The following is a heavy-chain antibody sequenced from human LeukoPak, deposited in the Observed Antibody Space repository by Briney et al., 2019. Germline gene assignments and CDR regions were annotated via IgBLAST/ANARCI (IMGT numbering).Heavy chain of an antibody. CDR2: ITGSGGST. CDR3: ARAVWELHPFDY. J-gene: IGHJ4*02. V-gene: IGHV3-23*01. Sequence: GGSLRLSCAPSGFTFDNFAMTWVRQAPGKGLEWVSEITGSGGSTYYADSVKGRFTISRDNSKNTLYLQMNSLRAEDTAVYYCARAVWELHPFDYWGQGTLVTVSS. CDR1: GFTFDNFA. D-gene: IGHD1-26*01.